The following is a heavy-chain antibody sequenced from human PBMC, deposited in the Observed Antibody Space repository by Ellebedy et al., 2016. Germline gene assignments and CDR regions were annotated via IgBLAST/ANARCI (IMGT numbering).Heavy chain of an antibody. Sequence: ASVKVSCKASGYTFTSYHMHWVRQAPGQGLEWMGIITPSGGSTTYAQKFQGRVTMTRDTSTSTVYMELSSLRSEDTAVYYCAREGYCSGGSCPHDNFDYWGQGTLVTVSS. J-gene: IGHJ4*02. CDR3: AREGYCSGGSCPHDNFDY. V-gene: IGHV1-46*01. D-gene: IGHD2-15*01. CDR1: GYTFTSYH. CDR2: ITPSGGST.